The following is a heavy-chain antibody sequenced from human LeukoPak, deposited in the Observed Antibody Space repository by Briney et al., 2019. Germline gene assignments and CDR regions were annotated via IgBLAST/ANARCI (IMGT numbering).Heavy chain of an antibody. CDR1: GYSFTSYW. V-gene: IGHV5-51*01. Sequence: GESLKISCKGSGYSFTSYWIGWVRQMPGKGLEWMGIIYPGDSDTRYSPSFQGQVTISADKSISTAYLQWSRLKASDTAMYYCARHGYDYGALDAFDIWGQGTMVTVSS. CDR2: IYPGDSDT. CDR3: ARHGYDYGALDAFDI. J-gene: IGHJ3*02. D-gene: IGHD4-17*01.